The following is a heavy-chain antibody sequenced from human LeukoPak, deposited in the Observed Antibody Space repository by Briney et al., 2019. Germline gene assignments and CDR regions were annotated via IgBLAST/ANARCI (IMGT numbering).Heavy chain of an antibody. V-gene: IGHV3-11*04. CDR2: INSEGNNI. CDR3: ATSRVFDH. Sequence: GGSLRLSCVASGFTFSDYFMSWMRQAPGKGLEWLSFINSEGNNIYYADSVKGRFTISRDNARNTLYLEMNSLRMEDTAKYYCATSRVFDHWGQGTLVTVSS. CDR1: GFTFSDYF. J-gene: IGHJ4*02.